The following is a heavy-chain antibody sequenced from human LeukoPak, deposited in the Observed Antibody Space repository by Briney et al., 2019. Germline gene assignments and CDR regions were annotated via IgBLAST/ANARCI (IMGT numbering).Heavy chain of an antibody. Sequence: SETLSLTCIVSGGSISNYNWSWIRQPPGQGLEWIGYIFNSGSTNYNPSLKSRVTISVDTSKNQFSLKLSSVTAADTAVYYCARDGGYSNEWYRGHWGQGTPVTVSS. CDR2: IFNSGST. D-gene: IGHD6-19*01. J-gene: IGHJ4*02. V-gene: IGHV4-59*01. CDR3: ARDGGYSNEWYRGH. CDR1: GGSISNYN.